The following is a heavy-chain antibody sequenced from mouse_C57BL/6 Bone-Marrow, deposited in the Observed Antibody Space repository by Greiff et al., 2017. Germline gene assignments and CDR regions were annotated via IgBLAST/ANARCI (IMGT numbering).Heavy chain of an antibody. D-gene: IGHD1-1*01. CDR3: ESYTNQGNTTVEFPYDAMGY. CDR1: GFTFTDYY. CDR2: IRNKANGYTT. V-gene: IGHV7-3*01. Sequence: EVMLVESGGGLVQPGGSLSLSCAASGFTFTDYYMSWVRQPPGKGLEWLGFIRNKANGYTTEYSESVKGRFTIDRDNSQSILYLQMNALRAEDRTTYDGESYTNQGNTTVEFPYDAMGYWGQGTSVTVTS. J-gene: IGHJ4*01.